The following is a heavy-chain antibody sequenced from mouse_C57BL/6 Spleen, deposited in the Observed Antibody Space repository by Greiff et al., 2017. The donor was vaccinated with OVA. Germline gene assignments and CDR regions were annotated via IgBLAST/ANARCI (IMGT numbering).Heavy chain of an antibody. V-gene: IGHV5-17*01. J-gene: IGHJ3*01. CDR3: ARPGGGYGYGAWFAY. CDR1: GFTFSDYG. Sequence: DVQLVESGGGLVKPGGSLKLSCAASGFTFSDYGMHWVRQAPEKGLEWVAYISSGSSTIYYADTVKGRFTISRDNAKNTLFLQMTSLRSEDTAMYYCARPGGGYGYGAWFAYWGQGTLVTVSA. D-gene: IGHD2-2*01. CDR2: ISSGSSTI.